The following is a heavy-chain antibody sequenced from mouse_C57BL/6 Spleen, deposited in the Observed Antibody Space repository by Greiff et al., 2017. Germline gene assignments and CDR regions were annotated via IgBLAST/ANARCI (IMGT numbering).Heavy chain of an antibody. Sequence: EVHLVESGGGLVKPGGSLKLSCAASGFTFSDYGMHWVRQAPEKGLEWVAYISSGSSTIYYADTVKGRFTISRDNAKNTLFLQMTSLRSEDTAMYYCATNYGSGGFAYWGQGTLVTVSA. CDR3: ATNYGSGGFAY. V-gene: IGHV5-17*01. CDR1: GFTFSDYG. D-gene: IGHD1-1*01. J-gene: IGHJ3*01. CDR2: ISSGSSTI.